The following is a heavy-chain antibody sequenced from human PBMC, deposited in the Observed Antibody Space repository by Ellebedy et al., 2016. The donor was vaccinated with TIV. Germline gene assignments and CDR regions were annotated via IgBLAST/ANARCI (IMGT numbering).Heavy chain of an antibody. CDR2: ISSSSSYI. CDR3: ARVKVMIAVDY. V-gene: IGHV3-21*05. Sequence: GGSLRLSCAASGFTFSSYEMNWVRQAPGKGLEWVSYISSSSSYIYYADSVKGRFTISRDNAKNSLYLQMNSLRAEDTAVYYCARVKVMIAVDYWGQGTLVTVSS. D-gene: IGHD3-22*01. CDR1: GFTFSSYE. J-gene: IGHJ4*02.